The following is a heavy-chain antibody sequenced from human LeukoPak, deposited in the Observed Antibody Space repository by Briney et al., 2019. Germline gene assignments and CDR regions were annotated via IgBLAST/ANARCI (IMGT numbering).Heavy chain of an antibody. D-gene: IGHD6-19*01. Sequence: GGSLRLSCAASGFTFSSYGMHWVRRAPGKGLEWVAVIWYDGSNKYYADSVKGRFTISRDNSKNTLYLQMNSLRAEDTAVYYCARGSSGWYGYYFDYWGQGTLVTVSS. J-gene: IGHJ4*02. V-gene: IGHV3-33*01. CDR2: IWYDGSNK. CDR3: ARGSSGWYGYYFDY. CDR1: GFTFSSYG.